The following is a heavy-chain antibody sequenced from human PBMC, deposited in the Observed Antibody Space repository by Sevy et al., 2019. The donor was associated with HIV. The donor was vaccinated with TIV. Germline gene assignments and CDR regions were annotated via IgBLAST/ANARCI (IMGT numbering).Heavy chain of an antibody. V-gene: IGHV4-4*02. CDR3: ARGGETPRGFDP. CDR2: IYHSGST. D-gene: IGHD3-16*01. CDR1: GGSISSVNW. J-gene: IGHJ5*02. Sequence: SETLSLTCAVSGGSISSVNWWHWVRQPPGKGLEWIGEIYHSGSTNYNPSLKSRVTISVDNSKNQCSPKLSSVTAADTAVYYCARGGETPRGFDPWGQGSLVTVSS.